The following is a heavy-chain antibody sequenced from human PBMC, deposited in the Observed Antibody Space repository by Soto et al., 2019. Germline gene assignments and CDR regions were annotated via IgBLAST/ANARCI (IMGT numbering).Heavy chain of an antibody. CDR2: ISGSGGST. V-gene: IGHV3-23*01. D-gene: IGHD1-7*01. CDR1: GLTFSSYA. J-gene: IGHJ3*02. CDR3: AKGNSWSPALVLDI. Sequence: GGSLRLSCAASGLTFSSYAMSWVRQAPGKGLEWVSAISGSGGSTYYADSVKGRFTISRDSSKNTLYLQMNSLRAEDTAVYYCAKGNSWSPALVLDIWGQGTMVTVSS.